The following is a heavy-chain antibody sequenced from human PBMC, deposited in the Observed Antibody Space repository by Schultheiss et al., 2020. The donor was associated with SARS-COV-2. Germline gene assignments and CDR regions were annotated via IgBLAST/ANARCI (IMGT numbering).Heavy chain of an antibody. D-gene: IGHD6-13*01. CDR2: INSDGSST. J-gene: IGHJ4*02. Sequence: GESLKISCAASGFTFSSYWMHWVRQAPGKGLVWVSRINSDGSSTSYADSVKGRFTISRDNAKNTLYLQMNSLRAEDTAVYYCASRGSWYELDYWGQGTLVTVSS. V-gene: IGHV3-74*01. CDR3: ASRGSWYELDY. CDR1: GFTFSSYW.